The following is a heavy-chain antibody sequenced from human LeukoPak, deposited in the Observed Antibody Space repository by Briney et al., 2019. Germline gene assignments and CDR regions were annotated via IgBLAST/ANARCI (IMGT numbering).Heavy chain of an antibody. CDR1: GFTFSTYV. CDR3: AKALEQETVIALDS. CDR2: ISGSGGST. Sequence: GGSLRLSCAASGFTFSTYVMSWVRQAPGKGLEWVSAISGSGGSTYYADSVKGRFTISRDNSKNTLYLQMNSLRAEDTSIYFCAKALEQETVIALDSWGQGTLVTVSS. V-gene: IGHV3-23*01. D-gene: IGHD6-13*01. J-gene: IGHJ4*02.